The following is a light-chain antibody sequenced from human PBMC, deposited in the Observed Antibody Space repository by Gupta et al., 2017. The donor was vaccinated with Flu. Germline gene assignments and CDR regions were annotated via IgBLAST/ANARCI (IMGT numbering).Light chain of an antibody. V-gene: IGLV2-14*01. J-gene: IGLJ2*01. CDR1: SSDVGGYHY. Sequence: QSALTQPASVSGSPGPSITIFCTGTSSDVGGYHYVSWYQQHPGRPPKLIIYEVTNRPSGVSNRFSGSKSGNTASLHISGLQAEDEADYYCSSYTTGGTLSFGGGTKLTVL. CDR2: EVT. CDR3: SSYTTGGTLS.